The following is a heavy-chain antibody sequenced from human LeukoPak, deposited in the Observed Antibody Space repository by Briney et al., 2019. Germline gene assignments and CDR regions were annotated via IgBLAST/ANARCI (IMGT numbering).Heavy chain of an antibody. CDR2: FDPEDGET. D-gene: IGHD3-22*01. V-gene: IGHV1-24*01. J-gene: IGHJ4*02. Sequence: ASVNVSCKVSGYTLTELSMHWVRQAPGKGLEWMGGFDPEDGETIYAQKFQGRVTMTEDTSTDTAYMELSSLRSEDTAVYYCATDVDYYDSSGYIYWGQGTLVTVSS. CDR1: GYTLTELS. CDR3: ATDVDYYDSSGYIY.